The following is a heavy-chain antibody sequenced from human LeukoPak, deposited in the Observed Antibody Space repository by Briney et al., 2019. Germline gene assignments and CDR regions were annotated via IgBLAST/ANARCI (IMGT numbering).Heavy chain of an antibody. Sequence: SETLSLTCAVYGGSFSGYYWSWIRQPPGKGLEWIGEINHSGSTNYNPSLKSRVTISVDTSKNQFSLKLSSVTAADTAVYYCARGGHGDYIYWGQGTLVTVSS. D-gene: IGHD4-17*01. CDR1: GGSFSGYY. J-gene: IGHJ4*02. CDR3: ARGGHGDYIY. CDR2: INHSGST. V-gene: IGHV4-34*01.